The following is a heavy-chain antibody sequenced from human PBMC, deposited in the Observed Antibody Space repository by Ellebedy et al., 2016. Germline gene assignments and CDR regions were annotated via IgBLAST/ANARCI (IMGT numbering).Heavy chain of an antibody. CDR3: ARGPSGTYYEGAFEI. CDR2: INHSGST. J-gene: IGHJ3*02. V-gene: IGHV4-34*01. CDR1: GGSFSSYY. Sequence: SETLSLTCAVYGGSFSSYYWSWIRQPPGKGLEWIGEINHSGSTNYNPSLKSRVTISVDTSKNQFSLKLSSVTAADTAMYYCARGPSGTYYEGAFEIWGQGTMVTVSS. D-gene: IGHD1-26*01.